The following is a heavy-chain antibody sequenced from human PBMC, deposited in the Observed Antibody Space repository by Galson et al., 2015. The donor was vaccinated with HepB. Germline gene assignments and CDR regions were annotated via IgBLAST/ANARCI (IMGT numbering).Heavy chain of an antibody. CDR1: GFTFTSYG. D-gene: IGHD2-21*02. CDR2: ISRGGDTS. CDR3: VRGPTAPDY. Sequence: SLRLSCAACGFTFTSYGMSWVRQAPGKGLECVSAISRGGDTSDYADSVKGRFTVSRDSSTNTLYLQMNGLRADDTAIYYCVRGPTAPDYWGQGTLVTFSS. V-gene: IGHV3-23*01. J-gene: IGHJ4*02.